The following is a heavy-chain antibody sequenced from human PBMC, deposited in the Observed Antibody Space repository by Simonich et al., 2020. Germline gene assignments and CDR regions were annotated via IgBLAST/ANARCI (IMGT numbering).Heavy chain of an antibody. D-gene: IGHD6-13*01. J-gene: IGHJ1*01. CDR3: ARGLRVAAAGTAFQH. Sequence: QVQLQQWGAGLLKPSETLSLTCAVYGGSFSGYYWSWIRQPPGKGLEWIGEINHSGRTNNTPSLKSRVTISVDTSKNLFSLKLSSVTAADTAVYYCARGLRVAAAGTAFQHWGQGTLVTVSS. CDR2: INHSGRT. CDR1: GGSFSGYY. V-gene: IGHV4-34*01.